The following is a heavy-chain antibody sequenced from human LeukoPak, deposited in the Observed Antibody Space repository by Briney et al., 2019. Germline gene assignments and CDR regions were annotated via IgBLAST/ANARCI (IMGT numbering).Heavy chain of an antibody. CDR3: ARDLGNYVDY. CDR2: IYYSGST. CDR1: GGSISSYY. V-gene: IGHV4-59*01. Sequence: NPSETLSLTCTVSGGSISSYYWSWIRQPPGKGLEWIGYIYYSGSTNYNPSLKSRVTISVDTSKNQFSLKLSSVTAADTAVYYCARDLGNYVDYWGRGTLVTVSS. D-gene: IGHD3-16*01. J-gene: IGHJ4*02.